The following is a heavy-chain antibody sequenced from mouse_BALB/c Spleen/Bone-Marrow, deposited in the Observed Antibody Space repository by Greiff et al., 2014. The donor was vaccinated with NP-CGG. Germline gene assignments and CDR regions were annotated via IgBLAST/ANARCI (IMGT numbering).Heavy chain of an antibody. CDR2: IWSDGTT. V-gene: IGHV2-6-2*01. CDR1: GFSLTLYG. D-gene: IGHD2-2*01. J-gene: IGHJ4*01. Sequence: VKLVESGPDLVAPSQSLSITCTVSGFSLTLYGVHWVRQSPGKGLEWLVVIWSDGTTTYNSALKSRLSISKDNSKSQVFLKLNSLQTDDTAMYYCARHERGYPYAMDYWSQGTSVTVSS. CDR3: ARHERGYPYAMDY.